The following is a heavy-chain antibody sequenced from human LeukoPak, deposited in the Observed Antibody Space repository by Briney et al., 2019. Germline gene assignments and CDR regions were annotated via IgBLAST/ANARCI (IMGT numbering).Heavy chain of an antibody. CDR1: GFTFSSYA. J-gene: IGHJ4*02. CDR2: ISGSGGST. Sequence: GGSLRLSCAASGFTFSSYAMSWVRQAPGKGLEWVSAISGSGGSTYYADSVKGRFTISRDNAKNSLYLQMNSLRAEDTAVYYCARFSVAGNRRNFDYWGQGTLVTVSS. CDR3: ARFSVAGNRRNFDY. D-gene: IGHD6-19*01. V-gene: IGHV3-23*01.